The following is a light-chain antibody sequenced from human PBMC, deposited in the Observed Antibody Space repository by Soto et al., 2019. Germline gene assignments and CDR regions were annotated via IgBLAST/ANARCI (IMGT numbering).Light chain of an antibody. CDR3: LQSYKYPWT. CDR1: QGVRTY. CDR2: SAS. Sequence: DIHMTQSPSAMSASVGDRVTISGLASQGVRTYLAWFQQKPGKVPKRLIFSASSLQSGVPSRFSGNGSATEFTLTISSLQPEDFATYYCLQSYKYPWTFGQGTKVDIK. J-gene: IGKJ1*01. V-gene: IGKV1-17*03.